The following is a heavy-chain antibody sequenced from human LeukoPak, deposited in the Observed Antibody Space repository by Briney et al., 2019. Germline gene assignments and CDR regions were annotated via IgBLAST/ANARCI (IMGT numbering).Heavy chain of an antibody. V-gene: IGHV3-23*01. CDR3: AKYTYEFDY. J-gene: IGHJ4*02. Sequence: GGSLRLSCAASGFTFSSYGLHWVRQAPGKGLEWVSAISGSGGSTYYADSVKGRFTTSRDNSKNTLYLQMNSLRAEDTAVYYCAKYTYEFDYWGQGTLVTVSS. CDR2: ISGSGGST. D-gene: IGHD2-2*02. CDR1: GFTFSSYG.